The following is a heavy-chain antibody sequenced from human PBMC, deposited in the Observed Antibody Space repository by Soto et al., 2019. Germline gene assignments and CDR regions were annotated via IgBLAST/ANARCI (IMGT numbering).Heavy chain of an antibody. CDR3: ATAQKGYNWNYFDH. V-gene: IGHV6-1*01. CDR1: GDSXSGNSAA. J-gene: IGHJ4*02. D-gene: IGHD1-20*01. Sequence: SQTLSRTCSISGDSXSGNSAAWNXIRQSPSGCPEWLGRTYHRSKWYNDYAVSVDTSKCQFSLKLSAVTAADKAVYYCATAQKGYNWNYFDHWGQGALVTVSS. CDR2: TYHRSKWYN.